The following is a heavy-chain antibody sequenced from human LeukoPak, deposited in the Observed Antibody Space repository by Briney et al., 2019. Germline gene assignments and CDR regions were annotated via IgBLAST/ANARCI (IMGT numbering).Heavy chain of an antibody. Sequence: ASVKVSCKASGYTFNNYGISWVRQAPGQGLEWMGGFDPEDGETIYAQKFQGRVTMTEDTSTDTAYMELSSLRSEDTAVYYCAHWNYSSSWYARKPLNWFDPWGQGTLVTVSS. J-gene: IGHJ5*02. D-gene: IGHD6-13*01. CDR3: AHWNYSSSWYARKPLNWFDP. CDR1: GYTFNNYG. V-gene: IGHV1-24*01. CDR2: FDPEDGET.